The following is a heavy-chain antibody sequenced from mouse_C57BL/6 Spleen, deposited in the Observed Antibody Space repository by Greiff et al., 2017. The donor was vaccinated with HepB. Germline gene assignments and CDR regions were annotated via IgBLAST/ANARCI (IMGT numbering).Heavy chain of an antibody. CDR2: ISSGGDYI. Sequence: EVQRVESGEGLVKPGGSLKLSCAASGFTFSSYAMSWVRQTPEKRLEWVAYISSGGDYIYYADTVKGRFTISRDNARNTLYLQMSSLKSEDTAMYYCTRGIYYDYSYAMDYWGQGTSVTVSS. CDR1: GFTFSSYA. CDR3: TRGIYYDYSYAMDY. V-gene: IGHV5-9-1*02. D-gene: IGHD2-4*01. J-gene: IGHJ4*01.